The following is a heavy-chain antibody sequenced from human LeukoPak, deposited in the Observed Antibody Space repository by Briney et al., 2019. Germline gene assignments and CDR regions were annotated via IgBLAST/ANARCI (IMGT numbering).Heavy chain of an antibody. Sequence: GGSLRLPCAASGFSVSTNYMSWVRQAPGKGLEWVSVIFTNGNTKYADSVKGRFTISRDNSKNMLYLQMNSLRAEDTAVYYCARDHYGLTSYPNPWGQGTLVTVSS. CDR1: GFSVSTNY. J-gene: IGHJ5*02. V-gene: IGHV3-66*01. CDR3: ARDHYGLTSYPNP. CDR2: IFTNGNT. D-gene: IGHD3-10*01.